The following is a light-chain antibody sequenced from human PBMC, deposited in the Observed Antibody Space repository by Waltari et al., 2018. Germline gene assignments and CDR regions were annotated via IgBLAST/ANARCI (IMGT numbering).Light chain of an antibody. V-gene: IGKV1-39*01. CDR2: AAS. CDR1: QNISRY. J-gene: IGKJ3*01. Sequence: DIQMTQSPSSLSASVGDRVTITCRESQNISRYLNWYQQKPGKAPKVLIYAASSLQSGVPSRFSGSGSGTDFTLTISSLQPEDFATYYCQESYSTLIFTFGPGTKVDI. CDR3: QESYSTLIFT.